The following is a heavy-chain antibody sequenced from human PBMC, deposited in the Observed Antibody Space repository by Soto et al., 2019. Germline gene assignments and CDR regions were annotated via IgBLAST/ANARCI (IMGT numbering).Heavy chain of an antibody. Sequence: GESLKISCKGSGYSFTSYWISWVRQMPGKGLEWMGRIDPSDSYTNYSPSFQGHVTISADKSISTAYLQWSSLKASDTAMYYCARHVGQQLDGYYYYCYGMDVWGQGTTVTVSS. CDR3: ARHVGQQLDGYYYYCYGMDV. D-gene: IGHD6-13*01. V-gene: IGHV5-10-1*01. J-gene: IGHJ6*02. CDR2: IDPSDSYT. CDR1: GYSFTSYW.